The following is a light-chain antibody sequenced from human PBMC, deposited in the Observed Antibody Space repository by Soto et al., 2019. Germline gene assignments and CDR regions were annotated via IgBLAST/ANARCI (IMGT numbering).Light chain of an antibody. CDR1: SSNIGAGYD. Sequence: VLTQPPSVSGAPGQRVTISCTGSSSNIGAGYDVHWYLQLPGTAPKLIIYGNTHRPSGVPDRFSGSKSGSSASLAITGLQAEDEADYYCQSHDSSLHASVFGTGTKVTVL. CDR3: QSHDSSLHASV. CDR2: GNT. J-gene: IGLJ1*01. V-gene: IGLV1-40*01.